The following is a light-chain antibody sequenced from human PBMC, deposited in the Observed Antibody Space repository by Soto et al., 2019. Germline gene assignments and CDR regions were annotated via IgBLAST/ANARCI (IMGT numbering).Light chain of an antibody. V-gene: IGKV2-28*01. CDR1: QSLLHSNGYNY. J-gene: IGKJ2*01. CDR3: MQSIQLRGYT. Sequence: DIVMTQSPLSLPVTPGEPASISCRSSQSLLHSNGYNYLDWYLQKPGQSLQLLIYLGSNRASGVPDGFSGSGSGTDFTLKISRVEAEDVGVYYCMQSIQLRGYTFGQGTKLEIK. CDR2: LGS.